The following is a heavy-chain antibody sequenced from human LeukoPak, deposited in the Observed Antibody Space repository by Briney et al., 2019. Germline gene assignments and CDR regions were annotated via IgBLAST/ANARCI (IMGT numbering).Heavy chain of an antibody. Sequence: ASVKVSCKASGYTFTSYAMNWVRQATGQGLEWMGWMNPNSGNTGYAQKFQGRVTITRNTSISTAYMELSSLRSEDTAVYYCATGGLVAATPFGYWGQGTLVTVSS. CDR1: GYTFTSYA. CDR3: ATGGLVAATPFGY. D-gene: IGHD2-15*01. J-gene: IGHJ4*02. V-gene: IGHV1-8*03. CDR2: MNPNSGNT.